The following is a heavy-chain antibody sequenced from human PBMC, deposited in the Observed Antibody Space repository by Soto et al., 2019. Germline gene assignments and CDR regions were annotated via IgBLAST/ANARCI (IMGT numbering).Heavy chain of an antibody. CDR2: IYHSGST. Sequence: SETLSLTCXVYGGSFSGYYWSWIRQPPGKGLEWIGEIYHSGSTNYNPSLKSRVTISVDKSKNQFSLKLSSVTAADTAVYYCARVASYYYGMDVWGQGTTVTVSS. CDR3: ARVASYYYGMDV. CDR1: GGSFSGYY. J-gene: IGHJ6*02. V-gene: IGHV4-34*01.